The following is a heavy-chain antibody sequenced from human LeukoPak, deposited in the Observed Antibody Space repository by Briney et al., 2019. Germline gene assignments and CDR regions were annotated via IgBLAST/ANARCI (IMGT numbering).Heavy chain of an antibody. V-gene: IGHV4-59*01. D-gene: IGHD4/OR15-4a*01. CDR2: IYYTGTT. CDR3: AREDPQTKVPEGMDV. CDR1: GGSISSYY. J-gene: IGHJ6*02. Sequence: SETLSLTCTVSGGSISSYYWSWIRQPPGKGPEWIGYIYYTGTTNYNPSLKSRVTISVDTSKNQFSLKLNSVTAADTAVYYCAREDPQTKVPEGMDVWGQGTTVTVSS.